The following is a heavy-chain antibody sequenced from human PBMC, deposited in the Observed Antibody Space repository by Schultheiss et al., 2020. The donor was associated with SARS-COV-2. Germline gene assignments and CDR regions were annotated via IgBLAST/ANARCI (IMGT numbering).Heavy chain of an antibody. CDR2: IYYRGSI. V-gene: IGHV4-39*01. D-gene: IGHD2-15*01. CDR3: AKLSRKWVVAATATPLPLPDY. Sequence: SETLSLTCTVSGGSISSSSSYWGWIRQPPGKGLEWIGTIYYRGSIYYNPSLKSRVTISVDTSKSQFSLKLSSVTAADTAVYYCAKLSRKWVVAATATPLPLPDYWGQGTLVTGSS. J-gene: IGHJ4*02. CDR1: GGSISSSSSY.